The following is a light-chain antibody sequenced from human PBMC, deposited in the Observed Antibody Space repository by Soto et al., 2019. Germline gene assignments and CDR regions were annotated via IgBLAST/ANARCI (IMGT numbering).Light chain of an antibody. CDR2: RAS. CDR1: QNINTW. Sequence: DIQMTQSPSTLSASVGDRVTITCRASQNINTWVAWYQQKPGKAPNLLIYRASSLESGVPSRFSGSGSGTEFTLTINSLQPEDFATYYCQQYNTFPRTFGQGTKVEIK. J-gene: IGKJ1*01. CDR3: QQYNTFPRT. V-gene: IGKV1-5*01.